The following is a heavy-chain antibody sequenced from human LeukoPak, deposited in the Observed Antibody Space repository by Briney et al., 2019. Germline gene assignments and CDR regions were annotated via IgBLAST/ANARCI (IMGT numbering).Heavy chain of an antibody. CDR2: IRYDGSNE. J-gene: IGHJ5*02. CDR3: AKALRFLEWYNWFDP. CDR1: GFTFSSYG. Sequence: GGSLRLSCAASGFTFSSYGMHWVRQAPGKGLEWVAFIRYDGSNEYYADSVKGRFTISRDNSKNTLYLQMNSLRAEDTAVYYCAKALRFLEWYNWFDPWGQGTLVTVSS. D-gene: IGHD3-3*01. V-gene: IGHV3-30*02.